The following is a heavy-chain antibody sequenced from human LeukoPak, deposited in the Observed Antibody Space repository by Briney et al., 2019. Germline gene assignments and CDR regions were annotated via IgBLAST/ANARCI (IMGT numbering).Heavy chain of an antibody. CDR3: ARLLVVRGVIMYGMDV. Sequence: GESLKISCKGSGYSFTSYWIGWVRQMPGKGLEWMGIIYSGDSDTRYSPSFQGQVTISADKSISTAYLQWSSLKASDTAMYYCARLLVVRGVIMYGMDVWGQGTTVTVSS. V-gene: IGHV5-51*01. CDR2: IYSGDSDT. J-gene: IGHJ6*02. D-gene: IGHD3-10*01. CDR1: GYSFTSYW.